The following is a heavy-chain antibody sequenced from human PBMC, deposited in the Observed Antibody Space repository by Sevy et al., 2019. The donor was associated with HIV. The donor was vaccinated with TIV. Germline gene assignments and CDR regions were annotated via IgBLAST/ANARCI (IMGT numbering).Heavy chain of an antibody. CDR2: IIPIFGTA. J-gene: IGHJ6*02. CDR1: GGTFSSYA. Sequence: ASVKVSCKASGGTFSSYAISWVRQAPGQGLEWMGGIIPIFGTANYAQKFQGRVTITADESTSTAYMELSSLRSEDTAVYYCAGVPYIVATIVYYYYGMDVWGQGTTVTVSS. D-gene: IGHD5-12*01. V-gene: IGHV1-69*13. CDR3: AGVPYIVATIVYYYYGMDV.